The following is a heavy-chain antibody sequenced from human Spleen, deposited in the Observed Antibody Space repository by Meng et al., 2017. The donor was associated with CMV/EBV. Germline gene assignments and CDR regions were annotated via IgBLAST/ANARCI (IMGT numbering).Heavy chain of an antibody. J-gene: IGHJ5*02. V-gene: IGHV4-34*01. CDR3: ARGLRRSGSWFDP. CDR2: INHSAST. CDR1: GGSFSGYY. Sequence: QLPPAPWGGGLLTPPEPLSLSWAVYGGSFSGYYWSWIRRHPAKGLGWIGEINHSASTTYNPSLKSRVTISVETSKNQFSLKLSSVTAAETAVYYCARGLRRSGSWFDPWGQGTLVTVSS. D-gene: IGHD1-26*01.